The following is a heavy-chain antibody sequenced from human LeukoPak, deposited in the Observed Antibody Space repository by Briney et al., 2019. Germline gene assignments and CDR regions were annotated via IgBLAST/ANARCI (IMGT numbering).Heavy chain of an antibody. J-gene: IGHJ4*02. CDR1: GYRFTSYW. Sequence: RRGASLQISCKGSGYRFTSYWISWVRQLPGKGLEWMGRIDPSDSYTNYSPSFQGHVTISADKSISTAYLQWSSLKAADTAMYYCARQRGSGWSFDYWGQGTLVTVSS. CDR3: ARQRGSGWSFDY. CDR2: IDPSDSYT. D-gene: IGHD6-19*01. V-gene: IGHV5-10-1*01.